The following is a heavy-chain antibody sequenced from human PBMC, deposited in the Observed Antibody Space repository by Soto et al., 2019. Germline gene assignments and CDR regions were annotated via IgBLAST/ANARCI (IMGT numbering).Heavy chain of an antibody. Sequence: QVQLVQSGAEVKKPGSSVRVSCQASGGTFSSYAISWVRQAPGQGLEWMGGIIPIFGTENYAQKFQGRVTITADESTSTAYMELSSLRSEDTAVYYCARDRIAGSKYYYGMDVWGQGTTVTVSS. D-gene: IGHD6-13*01. J-gene: IGHJ6*02. CDR2: IIPIFGTE. V-gene: IGHV1-69*01. CDR3: ARDRIAGSKYYYGMDV. CDR1: GGTFSSYA.